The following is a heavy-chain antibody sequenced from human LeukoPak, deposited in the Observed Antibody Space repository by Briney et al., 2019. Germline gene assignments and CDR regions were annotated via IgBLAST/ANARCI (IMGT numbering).Heavy chain of an antibody. CDR2: IYYSGST. V-gene: IGHV4-59*01. CDR1: GGSISSYY. CDR3: ARSGGDYSDWFDP. D-gene: IGHD4-11*01. Sequence: TSETLSLTCTVSGGSISSYYWSWIRQPPGKGLEWIGYIYYSGSTNYNPSLKSRVTISVDTSKNQFSLKLSSVTAADTAVYYCARSGGDYSDWFDPWGQEPWSPSPQ. J-gene: IGHJ5*02.